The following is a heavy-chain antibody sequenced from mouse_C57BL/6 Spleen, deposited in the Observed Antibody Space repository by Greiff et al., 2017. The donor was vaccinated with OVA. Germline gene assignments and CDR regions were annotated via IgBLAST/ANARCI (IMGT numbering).Heavy chain of an antibody. CDR3: ARGGAGPSY. Sequence: VQLQQSGPELVKPGASVKISCKASGYSFTGYYMNWVTQSPEKSLEWIGEINPSTGGTTYNQKFKAKATLTVDKSSSTAYMQLKSLTSEDSAVYYCARGGAGPSYWGKGTLVTVSA. V-gene: IGHV1-42*01. CDR2: INPSTGGT. J-gene: IGHJ3*01. CDR1: GYSFTGYY.